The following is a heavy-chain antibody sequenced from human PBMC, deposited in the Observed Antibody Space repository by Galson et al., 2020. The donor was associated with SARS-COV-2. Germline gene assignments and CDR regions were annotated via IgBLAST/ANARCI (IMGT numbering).Heavy chain of an antibody. V-gene: IGHV3-33*01. CDR2: IWYDGSNK. CDR3: ARDFPPLTVTTVKLDY. J-gene: IGHJ4*02. Sequence: GGSLRLSCAASGFTFSSYGMHWVRQAPGKGLEWVAVIWYDGSNKYYADSVKGRFTISRDNSKNTLYLQMNSLRAEDTAVYYCARDFPPLTVTTVKLDYWGQGTLVTVSS. CDR1: GFTFSSYG. D-gene: IGHD4-17*01.